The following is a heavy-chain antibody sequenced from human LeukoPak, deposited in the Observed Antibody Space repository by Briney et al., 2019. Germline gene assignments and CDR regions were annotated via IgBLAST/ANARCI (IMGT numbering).Heavy chain of an antibody. CDR2: INHSGST. CDR3: ARLGCSSTSCSSNWFDP. D-gene: IGHD2-2*01. J-gene: IGHJ5*02. Sequence: SETLSLTCAVYGGSFSGYYWSWIRQPPGKGLEWIGEINHSGSTNYNPSLKSRVTISVDTSKNQFSLKLSSVTAAGTAVYYCARLGCSSTSCSSNWFDPWGQGTLVTVSS. V-gene: IGHV4-34*01. CDR1: GGSFSGYY.